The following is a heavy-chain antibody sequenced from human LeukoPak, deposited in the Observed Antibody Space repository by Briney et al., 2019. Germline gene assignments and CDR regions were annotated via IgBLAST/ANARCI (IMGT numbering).Heavy chain of an antibody. CDR2: TIPIFGTA. V-gene: IGHV1-69*05. D-gene: IGHD3-10*01. J-gene: IGHJ4*02. Sequence: GASVKVSCKASGGTYSSYAISWVRQAPGQGLEWMGGTIPIFGTANYAQKFQGRVTITTDESTSTAYMELSSLRSEDTAVYYCALDGYYGSGSRFDYWGQGTLVTVSS. CDR3: ALDGYYGSGSRFDY. CDR1: GGTYSSYA.